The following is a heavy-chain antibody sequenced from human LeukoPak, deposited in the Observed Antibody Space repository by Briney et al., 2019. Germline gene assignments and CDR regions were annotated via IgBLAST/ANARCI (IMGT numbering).Heavy chain of an antibody. J-gene: IGHJ4*02. Sequence: RTGRSLRLSCAASGFTFSGYAMHWVRQAPGKGLEWVAVIWYGGNNKYYADSVKGRFTISRDNSKNTLYVQMNSLRAEDTAVYYCVRDLDSSGRDYWGQGTLVTVSS. CDR2: IWYGGNNK. CDR1: GFTFSGYA. CDR3: VRDLDSSGRDY. D-gene: IGHD6-19*01. V-gene: IGHV3-33*08.